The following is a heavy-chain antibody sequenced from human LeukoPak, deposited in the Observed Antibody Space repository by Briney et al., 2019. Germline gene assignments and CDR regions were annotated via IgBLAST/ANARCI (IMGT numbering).Heavy chain of an antibody. J-gene: IGHJ6*02. CDR2: ISAYNGNT. CDR1: GYTFTSYG. V-gene: IGHV1-18*01. CDR3: ARESIAAAGSLYYYYGMDV. Sequence: GASVKVSCKASGYTFTSYGISGVRQAPGPGLEWMGWISAYNGNTNHAQKLQGRVTMTTDTSTSTAYMELRSLRSDDTAVFYCARESIAAAGSLYYYYGMDVWGQGNTVTVSS. D-gene: IGHD6-13*01.